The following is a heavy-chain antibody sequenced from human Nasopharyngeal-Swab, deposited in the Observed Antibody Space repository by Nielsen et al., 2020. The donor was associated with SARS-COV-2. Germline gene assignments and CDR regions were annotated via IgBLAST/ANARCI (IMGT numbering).Heavy chain of an antibody. J-gene: IGHJ1*01. Sequence: WIRQPPGKGLEWIGYIYYSGSTYYNPSLKSGVTISVDTSKNQFSMKLSSVTAADTPVYYCARDREYFQHWGQGTLVTVSS. CDR3: ARDREYFQH. CDR2: IYYSGST. V-gene: IGHV4-31*02.